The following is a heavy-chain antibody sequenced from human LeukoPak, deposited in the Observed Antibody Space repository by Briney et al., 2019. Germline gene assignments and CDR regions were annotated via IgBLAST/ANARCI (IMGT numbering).Heavy chain of an antibody. J-gene: IGHJ4*02. V-gene: IGHV3-23*01. D-gene: IGHD6-19*01. CDR1: GFTFNDYA. CDR2: ISGSGRIT. CDR3: AKEITGWYAY. Sequence: GGSPRLSCAASGFTFNDYAMSWVRQAPGKGLEWVSGISGSGRITYYADSVKGRLTISRDNSKNTLYLQMNSLRGEDTAIYFCAKEITGWYAYWGQGTLVTVSS.